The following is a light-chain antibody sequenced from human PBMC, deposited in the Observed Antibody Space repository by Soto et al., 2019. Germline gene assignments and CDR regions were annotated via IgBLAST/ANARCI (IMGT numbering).Light chain of an antibody. CDR2: SNS. V-gene: IGLV1-44*01. J-gene: IGLJ2*01. CDR3: AVWDDNLNGPV. CDR1: SSNIGSNY. Sequence: QSVLTPPPSASGTPGQRVNISCSGSSSNIGSNYLHWYRQFPGTAPKSLIYSNSKRHSGVPDRFSGSKSGTSASLAISGLQSEDEAVYYCAVWDDNLNGPVFGGGTQLTVL.